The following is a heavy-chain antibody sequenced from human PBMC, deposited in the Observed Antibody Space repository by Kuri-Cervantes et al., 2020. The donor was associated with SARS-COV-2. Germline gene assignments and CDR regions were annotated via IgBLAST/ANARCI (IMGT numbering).Heavy chain of an antibody. D-gene: IGHD6-6*01. CDR3: ASMGDSSSYDI. V-gene: IGHV1-69*10. Sequence: SVKVSCKASGGTFSSYAISWVRQAPGQGLEWMGGVIPIIGITNYAQKFQGRVTMTADTSTSTAYMELSSLRSDDTAVYYCASMGDSSSYDIWGQGTMVTVSS. J-gene: IGHJ3*02. CDR2: VIPIIGIT. CDR1: GGTFSSYA.